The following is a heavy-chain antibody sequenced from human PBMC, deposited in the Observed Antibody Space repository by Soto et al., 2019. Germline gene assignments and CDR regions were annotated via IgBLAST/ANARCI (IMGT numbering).Heavy chain of an antibody. J-gene: IGHJ4*02. CDR2: IRAYNGNT. CDR1: GYTFTSYG. CDR3: ARDAPPADY. Sequence: QVQLVQSGAEVKKPGASVKVSCKASGYTFTSYGISWVRQAPGQGLEWMGWIRAYNGNTNYAQKLQGRVTMTTDTPTSTADMELRSLRSDDAAVYDCARDAPPADYWGQGTLVTVSS. V-gene: IGHV1-18*01.